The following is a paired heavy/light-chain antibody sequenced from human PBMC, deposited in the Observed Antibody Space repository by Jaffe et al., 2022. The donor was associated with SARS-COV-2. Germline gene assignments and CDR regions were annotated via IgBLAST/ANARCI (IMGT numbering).Heavy chain of an antibody. V-gene: IGHV1-24*01. D-gene: IGHD1-26*01. CDR3: ATDLENSGSYPIAEYLQQ. Sequence: QVQLVQSGAEVKKPGASVKVSCKVSGLTLTDLSLHWVRQAPGKGLEWMGGFHPEHGEIMYAQKFQGRVTVTDDSSTDTAYMELSSLRSEDTAVYYCATDLENSGSYPIAEYLQQWGQGTLVTVSS. CDR1: GLTLTDLS. J-gene: IGHJ1*01. CDR2: FHPEHGEI.
Light chain of an antibody. CDR2: AAS. J-gene: IGKJ4*01. V-gene: IGKV1-39*01. Sequence: DIRMTQSPSSLSASVGDRVTITCRASQTINRFLNWYQQKPGKAPKLLIYAASTLQSGVPSRFSGSGSGTDFTLTITNLQPEDFATYYCQQSYTYPLTFGGGTKVEIK. CDR3: QQSYTYPLT. CDR1: QTINRF.